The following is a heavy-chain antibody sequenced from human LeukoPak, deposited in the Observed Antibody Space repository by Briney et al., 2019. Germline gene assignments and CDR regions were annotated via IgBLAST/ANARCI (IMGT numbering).Heavy chain of an antibody. CDR1: GGSISSYY. D-gene: IGHD6-19*01. V-gene: IGHV4-59*08. CDR2: IYYSGST. CDR3: AGYSSGWSTSLDY. J-gene: IGHJ4*02. Sequence: SETLSLTCAVSGGSISSYYWSWIRQPPGKGLEWIGYIYYSGSTNYNPSLKSRVTISVDTSKNQFSLKLSSVTAADTAVYYCAGYSSGWSTSLDYWGQGTLVTVSS.